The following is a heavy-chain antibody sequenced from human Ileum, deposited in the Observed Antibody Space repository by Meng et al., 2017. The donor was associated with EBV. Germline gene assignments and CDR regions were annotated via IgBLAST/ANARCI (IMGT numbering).Heavy chain of an antibody. J-gene: IGHJ2*01. CDR3: ARGQKGYFDL. Sequence: VQLQELGPGLWTPSQTLSLTSMGSGGAIISSNSYGSWSRQPPGKGLEWSGHIYNSGSTYYNPSLKRRITISVDTSKNQFSLKLSSVTAADTAVYYCARGQKGYFDLWGRGTLVTVSS. CDR2: IYNSGST. CDR1: GGAIISSNSY. V-gene: IGHV4-30-4*01.